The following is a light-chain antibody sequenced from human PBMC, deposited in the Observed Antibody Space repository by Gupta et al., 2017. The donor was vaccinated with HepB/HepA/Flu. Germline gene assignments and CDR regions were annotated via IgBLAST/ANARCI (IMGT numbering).Light chain of an antibody. CDR2: RNN. V-gene: IGLV1-47*01. Sequence: QSVLTQPPSASGTPGQRVTISCSGSSSNIGSNYVYWYQQFPGTAPKLRIYRNNQRPSGVPDRFSGSKSGTSASLAISGLRSDDEADYYCATWDDSLSGDVFGNGTKVTVL. J-gene: IGLJ1*01. CDR3: ATWDDSLSGDV. CDR1: SSNIGSNY.